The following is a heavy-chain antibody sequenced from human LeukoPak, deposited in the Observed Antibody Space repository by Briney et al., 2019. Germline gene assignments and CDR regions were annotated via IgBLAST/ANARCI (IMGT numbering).Heavy chain of an antibody. D-gene: IGHD6-13*01. J-gene: IGHJ3*02. V-gene: IGHV3-9*01. CDR3: ARGGSSSWWAFDI. Sequence: GGSLRLSCAASGFTFDDYAMHWVRQAPGKGLEWVSGISWNSGSIGYADSVKGRFTISRDNAKNSLYLQMNSLRAEGTAVYYCARGGSSSWWAFDIWGQGTMVTVSS. CDR2: ISWNSGSI. CDR1: GFTFDDYA.